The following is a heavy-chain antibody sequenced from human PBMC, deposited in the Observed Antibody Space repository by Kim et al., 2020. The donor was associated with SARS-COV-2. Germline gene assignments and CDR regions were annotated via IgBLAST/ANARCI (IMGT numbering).Heavy chain of an antibody. Sequence: SETLSLTCTVSGDSISSYYWSWIRQPAGKGLEWIGRIYTSRDTNYNPSLKSRVTMSVDTSKNQFSLKLSSVTAADTAVYYCARTVYGYDFWSSYYNEHYFDYWGQGTLVTVSS. V-gene: IGHV4-4*07. CDR3: ARTVYGYDFWSSYYNEHYFDY. J-gene: IGHJ4*02. D-gene: IGHD3-3*01. CDR1: GDSISSYY. CDR2: IYTSRDT.